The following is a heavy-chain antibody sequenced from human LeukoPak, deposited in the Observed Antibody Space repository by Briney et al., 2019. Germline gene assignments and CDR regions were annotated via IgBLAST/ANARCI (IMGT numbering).Heavy chain of an antibody. Sequence: HPGGSLRLSCATSGFTFNDHYLGWVRQAPGRGLEWVGRTLNRRGSYTTEYAASVKGRFTISRDNAKNSLYLQMNSLRAEDTAVYYCARDLLVYPIFLNYYYMDVWGKGTTVTVSS. D-gene: IGHD3-3*02. J-gene: IGHJ6*03. CDR2: TLNRRGSYTT. CDR1: GFTFNDHY. CDR3: ARDLLVYPIFLNYYYMDV. V-gene: IGHV3-72*01.